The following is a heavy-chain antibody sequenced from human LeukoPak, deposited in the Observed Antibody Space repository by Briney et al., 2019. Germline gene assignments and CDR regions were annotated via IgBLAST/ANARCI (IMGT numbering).Heavy chain of an antibody. CDR1: GFTFSTHW. Sequence: GGSLRLSCAASGFTFSTHWMHWARQAPGKGLEWVSRMNSDGSSSSYADSVKGLFTISRDNAKSTLYLQMNSLRAEDTAVYYCARGGDGSNIYWYFDLWGRGTLVTVSS. J-gene: IGHJ2*01. V-gene: IGHV3-74*01. CDR3: ARGGDGSNIYWYFDL. CDR2: MNSDGSSS. D-gene: IGHD5-24*01.